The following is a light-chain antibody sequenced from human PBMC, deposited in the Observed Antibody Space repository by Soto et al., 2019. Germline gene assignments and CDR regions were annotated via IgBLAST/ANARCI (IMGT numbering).Light chain of an antibody. V-gene: IGKV3-15*01. CDR1: QSWGSN. CDR3: QQYYRWPRT. CDR2: AAS. J-gene: IGKJ1*01. Sequence: EVGLTQSTAAQYETPGETVTLPFMSSQSWGSNLAWCQQKPGQAPRLLMYAASSRPTSIAARFSGSGSGTDFILTITSLQSEDFGVFYCQQYYRWPRTFGQGTMVDIK.